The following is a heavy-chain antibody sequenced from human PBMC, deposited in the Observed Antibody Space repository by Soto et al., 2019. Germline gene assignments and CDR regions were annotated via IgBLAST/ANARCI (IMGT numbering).Heavy chain of an antibody. J-gene: IGHJ6*02. CDR1: GFTFSSYG. D-gene: IGHD6-19*01. V-gene: IGHV3-30*18. CDR2: ISYDGSNK. Sequence: QVQLVESGGGVVQPGRSLRLSCAASGFTFSSYGMHWVRQAPGKGLEWVAVISYDGSNKYYADSVKGRFTITRDKSKNSLYLQMNSLRAEDTAVYYCAKDLGYSSGWNDYYYYGMDVWGQGTTVTVSS. CDR3: AKDLGYSSGWNDYYYYGMDV.